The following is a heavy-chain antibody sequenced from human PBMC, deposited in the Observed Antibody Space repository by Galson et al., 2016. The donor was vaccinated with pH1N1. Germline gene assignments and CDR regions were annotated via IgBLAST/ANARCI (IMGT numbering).Heavy chain of an antibody. CDR3: ARDVNYSGSGTYYTTGAFDI. Sequence: LRLSCAASGFTFDDFGMNWVRQAPGKGLEWVSDINWSGDNTGYADSVKGRFTISRDNAKNSLYLQMNSLRAEDTAFYYCARDVNYSGSGTYYTTGAFDIWGQGTMVTVSS. CDR1: GFTFDDFG. J-gene: IGHJ3*02. CDR2: INWSGDNT. D-gene: IGHD3-10*01. V-gene: IGHV3-20*04.